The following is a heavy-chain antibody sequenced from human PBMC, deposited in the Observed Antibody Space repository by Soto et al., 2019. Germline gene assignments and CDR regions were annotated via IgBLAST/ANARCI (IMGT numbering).Heavy chain of an antibody. D-gene: IGHD4-17*01. CDR3: ARSNLDYGDYPYFDY. Sequence: QVQLQESGPGLVKPSQTLSLTCTVSGGSISSGGYYWSWIRQHPGKGLEWIGYIYYSGSTYYNPSHKSRVTISVDTSKNQFSLKLSSVTAADTAVYYCARSNLDYGDYPYFDYWGQGTLVTVSS. CDR2: IYYSGST. CDR1: GGSISSGGYY. J-gene: IGHJ4*02. V-gene: IGHV4-31*03.